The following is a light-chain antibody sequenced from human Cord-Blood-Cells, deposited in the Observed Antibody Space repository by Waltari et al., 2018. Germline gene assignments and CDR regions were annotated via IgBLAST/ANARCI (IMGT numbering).Light chain of an antibody. J-gene: IGLJ3*02. V-gene: IGLV2-11*01. CDR2: DVS. CDR3: CSYAGSYTLV. CDR1: SSDVGGYNY. Sequence: QSALTQPRSASGSPGQSVTISCTGTSSDVGGYNYVSWYQQHPGKAPKLMSYDVSTRPSGVPDRFSGSKSGNTASLTISGLQAEDEADYYCCSYAGSYTLVFGGGTKLTVL.